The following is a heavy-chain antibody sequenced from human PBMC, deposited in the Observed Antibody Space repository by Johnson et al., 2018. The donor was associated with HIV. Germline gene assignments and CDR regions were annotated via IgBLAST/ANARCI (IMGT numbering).Heavy chain of an antibody. J-gene: IGHJ3*02. V-gene: IGHV3-30-3*01. Sequence: VQLVESGGGVVQPGRSLRLSCAASGFTFSSYAMHWVRQAPCKGLEWVAVISYDGSNKYYADSVTGRFTISRDNSKNTLYLQMNSLRAEDTAVYYCARARDRSSSRDAFDIWGQGTMVTVSS. D-gene: IGHD6-13*01. CDR3: ARARDRSSSRDAFDI. CDR2: ISYDGSNK. CDR1: GFTFSSYA.